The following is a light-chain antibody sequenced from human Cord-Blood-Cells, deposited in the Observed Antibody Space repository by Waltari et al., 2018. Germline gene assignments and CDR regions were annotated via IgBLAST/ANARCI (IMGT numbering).Light chain of an antibody. CDR1: QGISSY. Sequence: AIRMTQSPSSFSASTGDRVTITCRASQGISSYLAWYQQKPGKAPKLLIYAASTLQSGFPSRFSGSGSGTDFTLTISCLQSEDFATYYCQQYYSYPLTCGPGTKVDIK. J-gene: IGKJ3*01. CDR2: AAS. CDR3: QQYYSYPLT. V-gene: IGKV1-8*01.